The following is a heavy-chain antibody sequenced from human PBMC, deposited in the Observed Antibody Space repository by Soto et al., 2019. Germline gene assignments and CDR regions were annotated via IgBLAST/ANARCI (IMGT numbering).Heavy chain of an antibody. V-gene: IGHV3-30-3*01. D-gene: IGHD4-17*01. Sequence: QVQLVESGGGVVQPGRSLRLSCAASGFTFSSYAMHWVRQAPGKGLEWVAVISYDGSNKYYADSVKGRFTISRDNSKNTLYLQMNSLRAEDTAVYYCARSYGDSPRAPYGMDVWGQGTTVTVSS. J-gene: IGHJ6*02. CDR2: ISYDGSNK. CDR1: GFTFSSYA. CDR3: ARSYGDSPRAPYGMDV.